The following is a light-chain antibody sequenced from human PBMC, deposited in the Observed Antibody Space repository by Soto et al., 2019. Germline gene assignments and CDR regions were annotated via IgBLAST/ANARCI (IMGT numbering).Light chain of an antibody. Sequence: EIVLTQSPGTLSLSPGERATLSCRASQSVSSSYLAWYQQKPGQAPRLLIYGASSRAIGIPDRFSGSGSGTDFTLTIIILEPEDFAVYYCQQYGTSPLTFGGGTKVDIK. CDR2: GAS. J-gene: IGKJ4*01. CDR1: QSVSSSY. CDR3: QQYGTSPLT. V-gene: IGKV3-20*01.